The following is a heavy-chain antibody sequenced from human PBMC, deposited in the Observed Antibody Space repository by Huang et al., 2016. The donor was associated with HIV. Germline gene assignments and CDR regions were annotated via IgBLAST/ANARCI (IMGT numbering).Heavy chain of an antibody. CDR2: MNGDGSST. CDR3: ARGTRLTGLWYFDL. J-gene: IGHJ2*01. D-gene: IGHD7-27*01. V-gene: IGHV3-74*01. CDR1: GFTFSSYW. Sequence: EVQLVESGGGLVQPGGSLRLSCAASGFTFSSYWMHWVRQAPGKGLVGVSGMNGDGSSTNNADSVKGRFTISRDNAKNTLYVQVNSLRAEDTAVYYCARGTRLTGLWYFDLWGRGTLVIVSS.